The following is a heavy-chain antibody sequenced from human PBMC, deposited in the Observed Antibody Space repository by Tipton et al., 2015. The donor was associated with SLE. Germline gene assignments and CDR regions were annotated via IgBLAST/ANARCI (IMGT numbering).Heavy chain of an antibody. CDR3: ARQYSYAKGYFDY. D-gene: IGHD5-18*01. J-gene: IGHJ4*02. CDR2: IYPGNSDT. V-gene: IGHV5-51*01. Sequence: QLVQSGAEVKKPGESLKISCKGSGYSFTSYWIGWVRQMPGKGLEWMGIIYPGNSDTRYSPSFQGQVTISADNSISTAYLQWSSLKAPDTAMYYCARQYSYAKGYFDYWGQGTLVTVSS. CDR1: GYSFTSYW.